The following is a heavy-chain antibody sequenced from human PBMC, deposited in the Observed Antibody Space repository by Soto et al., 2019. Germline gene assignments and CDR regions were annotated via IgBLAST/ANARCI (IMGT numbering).Heavy chain of an antibody. V-gene: IGHV3-33*01. CDR1: GFTFSTYG. Sequence: QVQLVESGGGVVQPGRSLRLSCAASGFTFSTYGMQWVRQAPGKGLEWVAVIWSDGTYKYHADSVQGRFTLYRDNSKNTLYLEMDSLRAEDTAVYYCARDYVHCSGGICYSYFDYWGQGTLVTVSS. J-gene: IGHJ4*02. D-gene: IGHD2-15*01. CDR3: ARDYVHCSGGICYSYFDY. CDR2: IWSDGTYK.